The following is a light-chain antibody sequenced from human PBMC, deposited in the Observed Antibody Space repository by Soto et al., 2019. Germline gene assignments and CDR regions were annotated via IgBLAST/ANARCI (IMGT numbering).Light chain of an antibody. Sequence: QSALTQPASVSGCPGQSITISCTGTSSDVGGYNYVSWYQQHPGKAPKLMIYEVSNRPSGVSNRFSGSKSGNTASLTISGLQAEDEDDYYCSSYTSSSTLVFGTGTKVTVL. CDR1: SSDVGGYNY. CDR2: EVS. CDR3: SSYTSSSTLV. V-gene: IGLV2-14*01. J-gene: IGLJ1*01.